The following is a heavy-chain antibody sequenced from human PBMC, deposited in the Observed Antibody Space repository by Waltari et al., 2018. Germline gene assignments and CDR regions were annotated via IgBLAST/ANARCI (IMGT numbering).Heavy chain of an antibody. CDR3: ARGGRQYSYGFSAFDI. V-gene: IGHV4-59*01. J-gene: IGHJ3*02. CDR2: IYYSGST. CDR1: SASISNFY. D-gene: IGHD5-18*01. Sequence: QVQLQESGPGLVKPSETLSLTCTVSSASISNFYWSWIRQPPGKGLEWIVYIYYSGSTNYNPSLKSRVTLSLDTSKNQFSLKLTSVTAADTAMYYCARGGRQYSYGFSAFDIWGQGTMVTVSS.